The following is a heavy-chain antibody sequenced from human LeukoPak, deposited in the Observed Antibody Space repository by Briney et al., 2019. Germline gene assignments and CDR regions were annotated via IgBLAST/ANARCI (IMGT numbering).Heavy chain of an antibody. J-gene: IGHJ4*02. CDR2: ISSSSSYT. CDR1: GFTFSDYY. V-gene: IGHV3-11*03. D-gene: IGHD3-10*01. CDR3: ASHYYYGSGTFDY. Sequence: PGGSLRLSCAASGFTFSDYYMSWIRQAPGKGLEWVSYISSSSSYTNYADSVKGRFTISRDNAKNSLYLQMNSLRAEDTAVYYCASHYYYGSGTFDYWGQGTLVTVSS.